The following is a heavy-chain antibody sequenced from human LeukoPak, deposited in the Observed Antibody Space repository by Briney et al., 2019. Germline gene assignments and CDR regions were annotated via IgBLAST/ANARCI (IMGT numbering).Heavy chain of an antibody. CDR2: ITSSSSYI. D-gene: IGHD3-10*01. Sequence: GGSLRLSCAASGFTFSSYSMNWVRQAPGKGLEWVSSITSSSSYIYYADSVKGRFTISRDNTANSLYLQMNSLRAEDTAVYYCARAESTSNMVRGVITGTDYWGQGTLVTVSS. J-gene: IGHJ4*02. CDR1: GFTFSSYS. V-gene: IGHV3-21*01. CDR3: ARAESTSNMVRGVITGTDY.